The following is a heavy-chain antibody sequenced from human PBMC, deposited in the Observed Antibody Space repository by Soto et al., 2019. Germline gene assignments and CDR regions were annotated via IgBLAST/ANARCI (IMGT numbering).Heavy chain of an antibody. CDR2: IIPIFGTA. CDR3: AARDGYNYRFDY. J-gene: IGHJ4*02. Sequence: SVKVSCKASGCAFSTYDINWVRQAPGQGLEWMGGIIPIFGTANYAQKFQGRVTITADESTSTAYMELSSLRSEDTAVYYCAARDGYNYRFDYWGQGTLVTVSS. CDR1: GCAFSTYD. D-gene: IGHD5-12*01. V-gene: IGHV1-69*13.